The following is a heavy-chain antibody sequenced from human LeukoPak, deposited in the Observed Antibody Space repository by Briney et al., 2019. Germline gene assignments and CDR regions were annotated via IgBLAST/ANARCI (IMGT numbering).Heavy chain of an antibody. CDR2: INPSGGST. V-gene: IGHV1-46*03. Sequence: GASVKVSCKASGYTFTSYGISWVRQAPGQGLEWMGIINPSGGSTSYAQKFQGRVTMTRDTSTSTVYMELSSLRSEDTAVYYCARPYKRYCSSTSCYEAEYYFDYWGQGTLVTVSS. CDR1: GYTFTSYG. D-gene: IGHD2-2*01. CDR3: ARPYKRYCSSTSCYEAEYYFDY. J-gene: IGHJ4*02.